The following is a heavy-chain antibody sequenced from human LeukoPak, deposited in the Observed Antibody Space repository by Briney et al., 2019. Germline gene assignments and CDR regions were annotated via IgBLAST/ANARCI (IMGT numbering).Heavy chain of an antibody. Sequence: PGGSLRLSCAASGFTFSSFAMTWVRQAPGKALEWVSSITGNHGATYNIDSVEGRFTISRDNSKNTLYLQMNSLRAEDTAVYYCTKDPNGDYVGAFDPWGQGTLVTVSS. J-gene: IGHJ5*02. D-gene: IGHD4-17*01. CDR1: GFTFSSFA. CDR3: TKDPNGDYVGAFDP. CDR2: ITGNHGAT. V-gene: IGHV3-23*01.